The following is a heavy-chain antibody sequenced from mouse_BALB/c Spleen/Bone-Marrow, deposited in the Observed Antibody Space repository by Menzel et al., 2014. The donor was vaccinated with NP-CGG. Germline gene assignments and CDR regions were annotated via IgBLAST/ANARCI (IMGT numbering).Heavy chain of an antibody. J-gene: IGHJ2*01. CDR2: ISSGGSYT. CDR1: GFTFSSYA. V-gene: IGHV5-9-3*01. Sequence: EVKLEESGGGLVKPGGSLKLSCAASGFTFSSYAMSWVRQTPEKRLEWVATISSGGSYTYYPDSVKGRFTISRDNAKNTLYLQMSSLRSEDTAMYYCARHGITRLLDYWCQGTTLTVSS. D-gene: IGHD2-4*01. CDR3: ARHGITRLLDY.